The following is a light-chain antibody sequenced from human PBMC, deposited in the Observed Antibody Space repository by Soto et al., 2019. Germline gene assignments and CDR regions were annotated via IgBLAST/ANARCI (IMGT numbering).Light chain of an antibody. V-gene: IGKV3-15*01. CDR2: GAS. J-gene: IGKJ1*01. CDR1: QNINNN. CDR3: SALPDRAPWT. Sequence: EKVMTQSPATLSVSPGEGATLSCRASQNINNNLAWYQQKPGQAPRLLIYGASTRATGIPPRFSGSGSGTEVTLNIRNLASEDFAIYYCSALPDRAPWTVGQGTKVEVK.